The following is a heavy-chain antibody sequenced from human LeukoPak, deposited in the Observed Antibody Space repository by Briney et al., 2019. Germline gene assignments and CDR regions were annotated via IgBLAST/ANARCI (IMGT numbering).Heavy chain of an antibody. V-gene: IGHV4-39*07. D-gene: IGHD4-17*01. J-gene: IGHJ5*02. CDR1: GGSISSSSYY. CDR2: IYYSGST. CDR3: ARLDYYGDWGPNWFDP. Sequence: PSETLSLTCTVSGGSISSSSYYWGWIRQPPGKGLEWIGSIYYSGSTYYNPSLKSRVTISVDTSKNQFSLKLSSVTAADTAVYYCARLDYYGDWGPNWFDPWGQGTLVTVSS.